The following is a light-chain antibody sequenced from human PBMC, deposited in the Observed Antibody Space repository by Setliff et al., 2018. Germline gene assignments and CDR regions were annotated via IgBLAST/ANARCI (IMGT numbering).Light chain of an antibody. J-gene: IGLJ1*01. CDR2: NND. Sequence: QSALTQPPSTSGPHGQRVTMSCSGSSSNIRNNYVYWYQQVPGTAPQLLIYNNDKRPSGVPDRFSGSKSGTSASLAISGLRSEDEADYYCAAWDDSLRGYVFGTGTKVTVL. CDR1: SSNIRNNY. V-gene: IGLV1-47*01. CDR3: AAWDDSLRGYV.